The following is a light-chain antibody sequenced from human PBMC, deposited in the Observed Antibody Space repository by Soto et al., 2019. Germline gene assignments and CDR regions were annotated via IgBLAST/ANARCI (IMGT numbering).Light chain of an antibody. CDR1: QSVKSS. CDR3: QHYNQWPPFT. J-gene: IGKJ3*01. Sequence: EIVMTQSPATLSVSPGERATLSCRASQSVKSSLAWYQHKPGQLPRLLIYGASTRATVVPLRFSGSGSGTDFTLTISSLQAEDVAVYYCQHYNQWPPFTFGPGTKVDIK. V-gene: IGKV3-15*01. CDR2: GAS.